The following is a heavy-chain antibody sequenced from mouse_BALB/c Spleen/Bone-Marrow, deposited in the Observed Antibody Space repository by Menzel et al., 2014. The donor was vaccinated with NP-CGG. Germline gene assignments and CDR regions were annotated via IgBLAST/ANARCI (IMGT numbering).Heavy chain of an antibody. D-gene: IGHD2-2*01. CDR1: GFTFSSYA. V-gene: IGHV5-9-1*01. CDR2: ISSGGSYT. Sequence: EVKLVESGGGLVKPGGSLKFSCAASGFTFSSYAMSWVRQTPEKRLEWVATISSGGSYTYYPDSVKGRFTISRDNAKNTLYLQMNSLRSEDTAMYYCARGGGYDWYFDVWGAGSTVTGAS. CDR3: ARGGGYDWYFDV. J-gene: IGHJ1*01.